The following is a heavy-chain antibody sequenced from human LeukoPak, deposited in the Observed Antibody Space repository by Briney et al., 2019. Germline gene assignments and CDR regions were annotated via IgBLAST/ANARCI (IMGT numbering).Heavy chain of an antibody. CDR3: ARFVEYSSSSKVGGFDY. CDR2: IHYSGIT. Sequence: SETLSLTCTVSGGSISSSIYYWGWIRQPPGKGLEWIGTIHYSGITYYNPSLRSRVTISADTSKNQFSLRLTSVTAADTAVYNCARFVEYSSSSKVGGFDYWGQGTLVTVSS. D-gene: IGHD6-6*01. CDR1: GGSISSSIYY. V-gene: IGHV4-39*07. J-gene: IGHJ4*02.